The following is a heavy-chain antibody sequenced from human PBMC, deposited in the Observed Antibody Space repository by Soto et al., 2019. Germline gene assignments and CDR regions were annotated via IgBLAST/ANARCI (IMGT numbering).Heavy chain of an antibody. CDR1: GFTFSDYY. CDR3: ARSWAKFDY. Sequence: QVQLVESGGGLVKPGGSLKLSCTASGFTFSDYYMSWIRQAPGKGLEWVSQISTSGTTINYGDSVKGRFTISRDNAKNSLYLQMNSLRAEDTAVYYRARSWAKFDYWGQGALVTVSS. CDR2: ISTSGTTI. J-gene: IGHJ4*02. V-gene: IGHV3-11*01.